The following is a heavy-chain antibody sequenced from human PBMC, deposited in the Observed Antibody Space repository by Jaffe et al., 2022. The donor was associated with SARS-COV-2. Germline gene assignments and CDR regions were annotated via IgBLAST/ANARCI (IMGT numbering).Heavy chain of an antibody. Sequence: QLQLQESGPGLVKPSETLSLTCTVSGGSISSSSYYWGWIRQPPGKGLEWIGSIYYSGSTYYNPSLKSRVTISVDTSKNQFSLKLSSVTAADTAVYYCARGDSSGWGFVAFDIWGQGTMVTVSS. CDR2: IYYSGST. J-gene: IGHJ3*02. CDR3: ARGDSSGWGFVAFDI. V-gene: IGHV4-39*01. CDR1: GGSISSSSYY. D-gene: IGHD6-19*01.